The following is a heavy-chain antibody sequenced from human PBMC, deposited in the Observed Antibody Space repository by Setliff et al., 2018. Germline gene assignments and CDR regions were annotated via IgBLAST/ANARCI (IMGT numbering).Heavy chain of an antibody. CDR1: GGSFTYYY. V-gene: IGHV4-34*01. D-gene: IGHD2-15*01. Sequence: SETLSLTCAASGGSFTYYYWTWIRQPPGKGLEWIGEINHNGMAYYNPSLKSRVTMSVDTSKNQFSLNLTSVTAADTAVYYCARASVVHAIAVGYWGQGTLVTVSS. CDR2: INHNGMA. J-gene: IGHJ4*02. CDR3: ARASVVHAIAVGY.